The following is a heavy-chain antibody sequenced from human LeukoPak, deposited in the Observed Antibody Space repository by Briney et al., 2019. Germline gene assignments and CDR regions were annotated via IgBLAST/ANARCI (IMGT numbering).Heavy chain of an antibody. CDR1: GFTFSAYA. CDR3: ARGAYYYNSGDAFDV. V-gene: IGHV3-23*01. CDR2: ISGDGGST. D-gene: IGHD3-10*01. Sequence: GGSLRLSCAASGFTFSAYAMSWVRQAPGKGLEWVSFISGDGGSTYYADSVKGRFPISRDNSKNTLYLQMNSLRVEDTAVYYCARGAYYYNSGDAFDVWGQGTMVTVSS. J-gene: IGHJ3*01.